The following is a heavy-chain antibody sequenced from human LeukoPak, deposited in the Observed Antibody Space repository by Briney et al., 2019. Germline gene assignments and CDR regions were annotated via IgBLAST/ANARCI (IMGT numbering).Heavy chain of an antibody. CDR3: AKDLGIYDFWSGYYADETYYFGY. CDR1: GFTFSSYA. Sequence: GGSLRLSCAASGFTFSSYAMSWVRQAPGKGLEWVSAISGSGGSTYYADSVKGRFTISRDNSKNTLYLQVNSLRAEDTAVYYCAKDLGIYDFWSGYYADETYYFGYWGQGTLVTVSS. CDR2: ISGSGGST. D-gene: IGHD3-3*01. V-gene: IGHV3-23*01. J-gene: IGHJ4*02.